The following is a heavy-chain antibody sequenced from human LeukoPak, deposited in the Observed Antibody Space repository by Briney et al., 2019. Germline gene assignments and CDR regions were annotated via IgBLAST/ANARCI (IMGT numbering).Heavy chain of an antibody. D-gene: IGHD2-15*01. Sequence: GGPLSLPCEASGFPFSSYAMSGLRHAPGKALEGVSGVSGSGGGTYYTDSVKGRFTISRDNSKNTLFLQMNSLRVEDTAVYYCANLRGRGAYACSGASCYSYWGQGTLVTVSP. J-gene: IGHJ4*02. CDR1: GFPFSSYA. CDR3: ANLRGRGAYACSGASCYSY. CDR2: VSGSGGGT. V-gene: IGHV3-23*01.